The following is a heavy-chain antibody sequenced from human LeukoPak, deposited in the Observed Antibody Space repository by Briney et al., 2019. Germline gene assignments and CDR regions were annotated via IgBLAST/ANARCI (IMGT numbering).Heavy chain of an antibody. CDR2: IYYSGST. CDR1: GGSISSGGYY. J-gene: IGHJ6*02. D-gene: IGHD2-2*01. CDR3: ARECYVDSYYYYGMDV. Sequence: TLSLTCAVSGGSISSGGYYWSWIRQHPGKGLEWIGYIYYSGSTYYNPSLKSRVTISVDTSKNQFSLKLSSVTAADTAVYYCARECYVDSYYYYGMDVWGQGTTVTVSS. V-gene: IGHV4-31*11.